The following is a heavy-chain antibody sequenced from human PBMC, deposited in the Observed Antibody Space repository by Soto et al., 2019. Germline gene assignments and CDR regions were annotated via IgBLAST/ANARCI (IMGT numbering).Heavy chain of an antibody. CDR1: GYTFTSYY. D-gene: IGHD2-8*01. J-gene: IGHJ6*02. CDR2: INHSGGST. V-gene: IGHV1-46*01. CDR3: ARDSNQRGFGMDV. Sequence: QVQLVQSGAEVKKPGASVKVSCKASGYTFTSYYMHWVRQAPGQGLEWMGIINHSGGSTSYAQKFQGRVTMTRDTSTSTVYMELSSLRTEDTAVYYCARDSNQRGFGMDVWGQGTTVTVSS.